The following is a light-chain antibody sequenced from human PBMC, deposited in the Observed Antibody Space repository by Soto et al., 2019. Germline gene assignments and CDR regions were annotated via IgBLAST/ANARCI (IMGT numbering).Light chain of an antibody. J-gene: IGKJ4*01. CDR2: AAS. CDR3: QQSYKILT. V-gene: IGKV1-39*01. CDR1: HNIGSN. Sequence: DIQLTQSPASLSASVGDRVTITCRASHNIGSNLNWYQHQPGTAPKLLIYAASSLQGGVPSRFSGSGYGTQFTLTISGLQTEDFATYYCQQSYKILTFGGGTWVDI.